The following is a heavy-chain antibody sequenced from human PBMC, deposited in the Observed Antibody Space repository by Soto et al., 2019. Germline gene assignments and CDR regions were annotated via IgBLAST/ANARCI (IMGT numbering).Heavy chain of an antibody. CDR3: ARGPSMVRGVIIPPFDY. CDR2: INHSGST. Sequence: QVQLQQWGAGLLKPSETLSLTCAVYGGSFSGYYWSWIRQPPGKGLEWIGEINHSGSTNYNPSLKSRVTISVDASNNHFSLKLSSVTAAAAAVYYCARGPSMVRGVIIPPFDYWGQGTLVTVSS. J-gene: IGHJ4*02. D-gene: IGHD3-10*01. CDR1: GGSFSGYY. V-gene: IGHV4-34*01.